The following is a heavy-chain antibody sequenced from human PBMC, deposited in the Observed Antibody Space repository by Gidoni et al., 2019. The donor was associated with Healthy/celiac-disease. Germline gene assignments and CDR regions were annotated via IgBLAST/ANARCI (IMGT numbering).Heavy chain of an antibody. D-gene: IGHD3-3*01. V-gene: IGHV1-2*06. CDR1: GYTFTGHY. CDR2: INPNSGGT. J-gene: IGHJ4*02. Sequence: QVQLVQSGAEVKKPGASVTVSCKASGYTFTGHYMHWVRQDPGQGRVWMVRINPNSGGTNYAQKFQGRVTMTRDTSISTAYMELSRLRSDDTAVYYCARVPIGIFGVVTGLDYWGQGTLVTVSS. CDR3: ARVPIGIFGVVTGLDY.